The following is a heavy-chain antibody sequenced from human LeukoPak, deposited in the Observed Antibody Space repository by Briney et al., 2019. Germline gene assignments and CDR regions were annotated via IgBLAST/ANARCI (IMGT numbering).Heavy chain of an antibody. J-gene: IGHJ2*01. CDR3: ARDPGTFDWYFDL. CDR1: GGSISIYY. Sequence: PSETLSLTCTVSGGSISIYYWSWIRQPAGKGLEWIGRIYTSGSTNYNPSLKSRVTMSLDASKNQFSLKLSSVTAADTAVYYCARDPGTFDWYFDLWGRGTLVTVSS. CDR2: IYTSGST. D-gene: IGHD1-7*01. V-gene: IGHV4-4*07.